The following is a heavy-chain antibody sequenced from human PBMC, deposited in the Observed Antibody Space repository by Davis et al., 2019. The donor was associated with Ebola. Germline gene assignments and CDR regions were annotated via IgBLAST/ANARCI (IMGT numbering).Heavy chain of an antibody. CDR2: INHSGST. Sequence: SETLSLTCAVYGGSFSGYYWSWIRQPPGKGLEWIGEINHSGSTNYNPSLKSRVTISVDTSKNQFSLKLSSVTAADTAVYYCARDSTRYSPDYWGQGTLVTVSP. J-gene: IGHJ4*02. V-gene: IGHV4-34*01. CDR3: ARDSTRYSPDY. CDR1: GGSFSGYY. D-gene: IGHD3-16*02.